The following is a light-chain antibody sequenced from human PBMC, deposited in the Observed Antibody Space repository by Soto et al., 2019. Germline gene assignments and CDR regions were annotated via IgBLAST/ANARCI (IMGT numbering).Light chain of an antibody. CDR2: GTS. Sequence: DIQMTQSPSSLSASVGDRVTLTCRASQSISKYLNWYQLKSGKGPKLLIYGTSTLQSGVQSRFSGSGSGTDFTLTIRNLQPEDFGVHYCRQGYSPPPIFGGGTRVEI. CDR3: RQGYSPPPI. CDR1: QSISKY. J-gene: IGKJ4*01. V-gene: IGKV1-39*01.